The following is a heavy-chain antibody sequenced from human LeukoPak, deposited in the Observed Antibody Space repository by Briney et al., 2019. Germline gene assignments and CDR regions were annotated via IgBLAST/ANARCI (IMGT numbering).Heavy chain of an antibody. V-gene: IGHV1-69*13. D-gene: IGHD6-6*01. J-gene: IGHJ6*02. Sequence: SVKVSCKASGGTFSSYAISWVRQAPGQGLEWMGGIIPIFGTANYAQKFQGRVTITADESTSTAYMELSSLRSEDTAVYYCARGRAALGYYYYGMDVWGQGTTVTVSS. CDR3: ARGRAALGYYYYGMDV. CDR2: IIPIFGTA. CDR1: GGTFSSYA.